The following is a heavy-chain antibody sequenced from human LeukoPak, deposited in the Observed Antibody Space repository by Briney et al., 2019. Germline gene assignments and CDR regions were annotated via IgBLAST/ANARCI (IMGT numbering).Heavy chain of an antibody. D-gene: IGHD6-19*01. J-gene: IGHJ4*02. Sequence: SETLSLTCTVSGGPISSYYWSWIRQPTGMGLEWIGYMYYSGYTNYNPSLKSRVTTSVDMSKNQFSLKLSSVTAADTAVYYCARYSYSSGLYYFDYWGQGTLATVSS. CDR2: MYYSGYT. CDR3: ARYSYSSGLYYFDY. V-gene: IGHV4-59*01. CDR1: GGPISSYY.